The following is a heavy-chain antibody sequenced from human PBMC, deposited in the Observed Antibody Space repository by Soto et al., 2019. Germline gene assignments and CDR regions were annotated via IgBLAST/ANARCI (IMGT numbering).Heavy chain of an antibody. D-gene: IGHD1-26*01. CDR1: GDSVSSNSAA. V-gene: IGHV6-1*01. CDR3: ARSPRGIVGATPGGMDV. J-gene: IGHJ6*02. CDR2: TYYRSKWYN. Sequence: KQSQTLSLTCAISGDSVSSNSAAWNWIRQSPSRGLEWLGRTYYRSKWYNDYAVSVKSRITINPDTSKNQFSLQLNSVTPEDTAVYYCARSPRGIVGATPGGMDVWGQGTTVTVSS.